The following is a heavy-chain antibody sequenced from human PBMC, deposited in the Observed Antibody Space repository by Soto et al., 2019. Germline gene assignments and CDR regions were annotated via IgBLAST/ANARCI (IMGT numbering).Heavy chain of an antibody. V-gene: IGHV1-3*04. Sequence: QVQLVQPGAEVKEPGASVRVSCKASGYAFTSHTIHWARQAPGQGLEWMGWIVISNGSPRYAPQFQGRVTFGRDTSATTAYMELSSLTSEDTAVYYCAREPEDGVPGDYWGQGT. J-gene: IGHJ4*02. D-gene: IGHD3-3*01. CDR3: AREPEDGVPGDY. CDR1: GYAFTSHT. CDR2: IVISNGSP.